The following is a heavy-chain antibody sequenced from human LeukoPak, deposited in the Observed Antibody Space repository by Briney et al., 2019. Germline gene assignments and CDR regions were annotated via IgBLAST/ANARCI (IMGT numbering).Heavy chain of an antibody. CDR1: GFPYGSTS. D-gene: IGHD3-10*01. CDR3: ARGYGSGSYYNPTPFDY. J-gene: IGHJ4*02. CDR2: IQRDGTSP. V-gene: IGHV3-74*01. Sequence: GGSLRLSCTASGFPYGSTSMHWVRQAPGKGLEWVSGIQRDGTSPTYADSVKGRFIISRDNAKGSVYLQMNILRAEDTAVYYCARGYGSGSYYNPTPFDYWGQGTLVTVSS.